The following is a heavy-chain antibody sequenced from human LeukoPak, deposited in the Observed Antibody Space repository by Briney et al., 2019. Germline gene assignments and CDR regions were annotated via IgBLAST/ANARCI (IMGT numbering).Heavy chain of an antibody. CDR1: GFTFRNYV. CDR3: AREGCYGSGSPPSLYFDY. Sequence: GGSLRLSCAASGFTFRNYVIHWVRQAPGKGLEWVAVTSSDLNVKLYADSVKGRFTISRDNSRSTLYLQMNSLRPEDTAIYYCAREGCYGSGSPPSLYFDYWGQGTLVTVSS. J-gene: IGHJ4*02. V-gene: IGHV3-30-3*01. D-gene: IGHD3-10*01. CDR2: TSSDLNVK.